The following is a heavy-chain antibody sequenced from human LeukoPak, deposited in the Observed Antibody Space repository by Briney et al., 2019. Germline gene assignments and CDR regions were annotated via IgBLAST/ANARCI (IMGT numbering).Heavy chain of an antibody. CDR1: GFTFSSYA. J-gene: IGHJ5*02. V-gene: IGHV3-30-3*01. CDR3: ARDDTYTA. Sequence: PGRSLRLSCAASGFTFSSYAMHWVRQAPGKGLEWVAVISYDGSNKYYADSVKGRFTISRDNSKNTLYLQMNSLRAEDTAVYYCARDDTYTAWGQGTLVTVSS. D-gene: IGHD3-16*01. CDR2: ISYDGSNK.